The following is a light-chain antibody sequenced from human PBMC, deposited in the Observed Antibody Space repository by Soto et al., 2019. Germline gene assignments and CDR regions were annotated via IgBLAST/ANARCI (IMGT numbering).Light chain of an antibody. J-gene: IGKJ4*01. CDR1: QSVSSY. CDR3: QQRSNWLT. V-gene: IGKV3-11*01. Sequence: EIVLTQSPATLSLSPGERATVSCRASQSVSSYLAWYQQKPGQAPRLLIYDASNRATGIPARFSGSGSGTDFTLTISSLEPEDFAVYYCQQRSNWLTFGGGNKVEIK. CDR2: DAS.